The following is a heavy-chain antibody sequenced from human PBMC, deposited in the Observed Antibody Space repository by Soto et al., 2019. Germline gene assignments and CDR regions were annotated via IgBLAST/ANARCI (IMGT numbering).Heavy chain of an antibody. CDR1: GFTFSSYG. V-gene: IGHV3-33*01. D-gene: IGHD4-17*01. Sequence: QVQLVESGGGVVQPGRSLRLSCAASGFTFSSYGMHWVRQAPGKGLEWVAVIWYDGSNKYYADSVKGRFTISRDNSKNTLYLQMNSLRAEDTAGYYCARDLSLDYGDHDAFDIWGQGTMVTVSS. CDR2: IWYDGSNK. CDR3: ARDLSLDYGDHDAFDI. J-gene: IGHJ3*02.